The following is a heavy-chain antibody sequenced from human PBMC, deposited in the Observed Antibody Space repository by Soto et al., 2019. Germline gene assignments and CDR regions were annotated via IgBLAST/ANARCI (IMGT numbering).Heavy chain of an antibody. J-gene: IGHJ6*02. D-gene: IGHD6-19*01. CDR3: AREKPGIAVASRDYYYGMDV. CDR2: IWYDGSNK. Sequence: GGSLRLSCAASGFTFSSYGMHWVRQAPGKGLEWVAVIWYDGSNKYYADSVKGRFTISRDNSKNTLYLQMNSLRAEDTAVYYCAREKPGIAVASRDYYYGMDVWGQGTTDTVSS. CDR1: GFTFSSYG. V-gene: IGHV3-33*01.